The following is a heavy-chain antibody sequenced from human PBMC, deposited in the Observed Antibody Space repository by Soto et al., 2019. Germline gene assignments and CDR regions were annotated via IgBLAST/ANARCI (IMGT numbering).Heavy chain of an antibody. CDR1: GYTFTSYY. J-gene: IGHJ6*02. Sequence: ASVKVSCKASGYTFTSYYMHWVRQAPGQGLEWMGIINPSGGSTSYAQKFQGRVTMTRDTSTSTVYMELSSLRSEDTAVYYCAWAAAGNYYYYGMDVWGQGTTVTVSS. D-gene: IGHD6-13*01. V-gene: IGHV1-46*01. CDR2: INPSGGST. CDR3: AWAAAGNYYYYGMDV.